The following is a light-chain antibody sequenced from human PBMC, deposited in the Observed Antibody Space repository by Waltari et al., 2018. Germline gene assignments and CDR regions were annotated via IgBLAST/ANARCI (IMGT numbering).Light chain of an antibody. J-gene: IGLJ2*01. CDR2: EVS. V-gene: IGLV2-14*01. Sequence: QSALTPPASVSGSPGPSITISCTGTSSDVGGSNYASWYQQHPGKAPKLMIYEVSNRPSGVSNRFSGSKSGNTASLTISGLQAEDEADYYCSSYTSSSTLVVFGGGTKLTVL. CDR3: SSYTSSSTLVV. CDR1: SSDVGGSNY.